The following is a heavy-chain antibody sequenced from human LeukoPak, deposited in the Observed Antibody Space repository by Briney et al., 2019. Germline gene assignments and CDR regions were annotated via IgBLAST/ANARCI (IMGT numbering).Heavy chain of an antibody. J-gene: IGHJ4*02. CDR2: INPNSGGT. D-gene: IGHD3-10*01. V-gene: IGHV1-2*04. CDR1: GYTFTGYY. CDR3: ARDMRPHYYYGSGSYFDY. Sequence: ASVKVSCKASGYTFTGYYMHWARQAPGQGLERMGWINPNSGGTNYAQKFQGWVTMTRDTSISTAYMELSRLRSDDTAVYYCARDMRPHYYYGSGSYFDYWSQGTLVTVSS.